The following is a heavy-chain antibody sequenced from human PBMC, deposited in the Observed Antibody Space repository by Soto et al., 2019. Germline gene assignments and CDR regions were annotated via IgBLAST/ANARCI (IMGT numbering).Heavy chain of an antibody. J-gene: IGHJ6*02. V-gene: IGHV4-59*01. CDR1: GCSSSSYY. Sequence: ASDTLSLTCTVAGCSSSSYYGNCIRQPPGKGLEWIGYIYYSGSTNYNPSLKSRVTISVDTSKNQFSLKLSSVTAADTAVYYCAREGLVLAPSTVNSDHYYYAMDVWGQGTTVTVSS. CDR2: IYYSGST. D-gene: IGHD3-3*02. CDR3: AREGLVLAPSTVNSDHYYYAMDV.